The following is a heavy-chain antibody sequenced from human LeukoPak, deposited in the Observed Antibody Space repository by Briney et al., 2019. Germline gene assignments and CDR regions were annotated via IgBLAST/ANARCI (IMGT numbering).Heavy chain of an antibody. CDR3: ARGGYYYDSSGLPED. V-gene: IGHV3-30-3*01. CDR2: ISYDGSNK. J-gene: IGHJ3*01. Sequence: GGSLRLSCAASGFTFSSYAMHWVRQAPGKGLEWVAVISYDGSNKYYADSVKGRFTISRDNSKNTLYLQMNSLRAEDTAVYYCARGGYYYDSSGLPEDWGQGTMVTVSS. CDR1: GFTFSSYA. D-gene: IGHD3-22*01.